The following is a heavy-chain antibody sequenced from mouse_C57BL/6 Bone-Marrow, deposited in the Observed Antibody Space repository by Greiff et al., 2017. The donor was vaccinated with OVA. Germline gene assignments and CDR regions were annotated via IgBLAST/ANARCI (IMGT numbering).Heavy chain of an antibody. D-gene: IGHD2-1*01. CDR2: IYPGDGDT. J-gene: IGHJ2*01. CDR1: GYAFSSYW. CDR3: ARRGIYYGNFFDY. V-gene: IGHV1-80*01. Sequence: VKLVESGAELVKPGASVKISCKASGYAFSSYWMNWVKQRPGKGLEWIGQIYPGDGDTNYNGKFKGKATLSADKSSSTAYMQHSSLTSEDSAVYFCARRGIYYGNFFDYWGQGTTLTVSS.